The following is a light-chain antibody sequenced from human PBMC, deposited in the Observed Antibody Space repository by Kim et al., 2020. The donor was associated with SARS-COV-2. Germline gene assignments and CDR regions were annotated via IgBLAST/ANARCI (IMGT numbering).Light chain of an antibody. CDR1: QSVSSSY. CDR3: QKYGSSPLT. CDR2: GAS. J-gene: IGKJ4*01. Sequence: EIVLTQSPGTLSLSPGERVTLSCRASQSVSSSYLAWYQQKPGQAPRLLIYGASSRATGIPDRFSSSGSGTDFTLTISRLEPEDFAVYYCQKYGSSPLTFGGGTKVDIK. V-gene: IGKV3-20*01.